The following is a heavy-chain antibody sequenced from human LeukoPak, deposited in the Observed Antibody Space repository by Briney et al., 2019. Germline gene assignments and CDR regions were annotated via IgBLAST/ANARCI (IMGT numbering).Heavy chain of an antibody. Sequence: SETLSLTCAVYGGSFSGYYWSWIRQPPGKGPEWIGEINHSGSTNYNPSLKSRVTISVDTSKNQFSLKLRSVTAADTAVHYCASRHYGSGSYPQDWYFDLWGRGTLVTVSS. D-gene: IGHD3-10*01. CDR3: ASRHYGSGSYPQDWYFDL. CDR2: INHSGST. CDR1: GGSFSGYY. J-gene: IGHJ2*01. V-gene: IGHV4-34*01.